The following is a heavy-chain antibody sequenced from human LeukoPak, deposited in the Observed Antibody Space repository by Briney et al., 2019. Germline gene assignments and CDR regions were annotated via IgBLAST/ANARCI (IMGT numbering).Heavy chain of an antibody. Sequence: QPGGSLRLSCAASGLTGSHNYVSWVRQAPGKGLEWVSAIHTSGDTCYADSVKGRFTISRDTSKNTLYLQINSLRVEDTAVYYCIVFGDSNHWGRGTLVTVSS. CDR3: IVFGDSNH. D-gene: IGHD4-17*01. J-gene: IGHJ5*02. CDR1: GLTGSHNY. V-gene: IGHV3-53*01. CDR2: IHTSGDT.